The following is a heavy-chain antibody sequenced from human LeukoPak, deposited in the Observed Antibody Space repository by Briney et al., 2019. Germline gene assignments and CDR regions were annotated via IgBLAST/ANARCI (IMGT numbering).Heavy chain of an antibody. V-gene: IGHV3-9*01. J-gene: IGHJ4*02. CDR1: GFTFDDYA. CDR2: ISWNSGSI. D-gene: IGHD3-3*01. Sequence: GGSLRLSCAASGFTFDDYAMHWVRQAPGKGLEWVSGISWNSGSIGYADSVKGRFTISRDNAKNSLYLQMNSLRAEDTALYYCAKDIVAVDYDFWSGYFYYFDYRGQGTLVTVSS. CDR3: AKDIVAVDYDFWSGYFYYFDY.